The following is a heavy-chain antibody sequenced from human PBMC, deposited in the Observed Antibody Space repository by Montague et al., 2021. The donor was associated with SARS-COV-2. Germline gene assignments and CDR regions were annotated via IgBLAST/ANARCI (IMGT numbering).Heavy chain of an antibody. V-gene: IGHV3-48*03. D-gene: IGHD6-13*01. J-gene: IGHJ4*02. CDR3: AREYIEAAGHGNDY. CDR1: GFTFSSYE. CDR2: ISRSGSII. Sequence: SRRLSCAASGFTFSSYEMNWVRQAPGKGLEWVSYISRSGSIIYYADSVKGRFTISRDNAKNSLYLQMNSLRAEDTAVYYCAREYIEAAGHGNDYWGQGTLVTVSS.